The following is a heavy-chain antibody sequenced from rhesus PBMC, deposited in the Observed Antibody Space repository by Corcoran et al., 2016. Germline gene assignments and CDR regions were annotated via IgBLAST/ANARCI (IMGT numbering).Heavy chain of an antibody. CDR3: AREQWVQLDY. V-gene: IGHV4S10*01. CDR2: NYGSSTST. Sequence: QVQLQESGPGVVKPSETLSLTCAVSGGSISDSYRWSWIRQPPGKGLEWIGYNYGSSTSTNYNPSLKSRVTISKDTSKNQFSLKLSSVTAADTAVYYCAREQWVQLDYWGQGVLVTVSS. CDR1: GGSISDSYR. D-gene: IGHD5-24*01. J-gene: IGHJ4*01.